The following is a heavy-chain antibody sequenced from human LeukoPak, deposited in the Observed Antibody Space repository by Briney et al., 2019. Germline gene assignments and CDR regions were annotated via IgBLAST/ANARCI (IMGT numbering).Heavy chain of an antibody. D-gene: IGHD1-26*01. CDR2: IDQEGSEI. CDR3: ARDLKQVIIVGATEGDY. Sequence: PGGSLRLSCAASGFTFSNHWMTWVRQAPGKGLEWVANIDQEGSEIYYVDSVRGRFIISRDNAKNSLYLQMNSLRAEDTAVYYCARDLKQVIIVGATEGDYWGQGTLVTVSS. V-gene: IGHV3-7*01. CDR1: GFTFSNHW. J-gene: IGHJ4*02.